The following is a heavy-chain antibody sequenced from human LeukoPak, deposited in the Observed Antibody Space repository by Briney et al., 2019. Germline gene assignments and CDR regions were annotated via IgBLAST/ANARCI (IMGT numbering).Heavy chain of an antibody. CDR3: ARTNYDFWSGYYDG. D-gene: IGHD3-3*01. V-gene: IGHV3-13*01. CDR2: IGTAGDT. CDR1: GFTFSSYD. J-gene: IGHJ4*02. Sequence: GGSLRLSCAASGFTFSSYDMHWVRHATGKGLERVSAIGTAGDTYYPGSVKGRFTISRENAKNSLYLQMNSLRAGDTAVYYCARTNYDFWSGYYDGWGQGTLVTVSS.